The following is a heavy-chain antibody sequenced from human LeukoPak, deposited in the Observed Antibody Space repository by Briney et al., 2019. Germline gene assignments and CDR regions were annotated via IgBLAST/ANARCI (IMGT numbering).Heavy chain of an antibody. J-gene: IGHJ4*02. D-gene: IGHD2-15*01. V-gene: IGHV3-21*01. CDR3: ARRYCSGGSCHPPDY. Sequence: KAGGSLRLSCAASGFTFSSYSMNWVRQAPGKGLEWVSSISSSSSYIYYADSVKGRFTISRDNAKNSLYLQMSSLRAEDTVVYYCARRYCSGGSCHPPDYWGQGTLVTVSS. CDR1: GFTFSSYS. CDR2: ISSSSSYI.